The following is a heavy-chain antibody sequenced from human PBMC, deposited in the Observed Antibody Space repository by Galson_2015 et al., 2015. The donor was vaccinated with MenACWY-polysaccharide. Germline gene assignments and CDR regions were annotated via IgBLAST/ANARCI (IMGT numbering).Heavy chain of an antibody. Sequence: MHWVRQAPGKGLVWVSRIKSDGSSTSYADSVKGRFTISRDNAKNTLYLQMNSLRAEDTAVYYCARGYSGYDWGQGTLVTVSS. V-gene: IGHV3-74*01. CDR2: IKSDGSST. D-gene: IGHD5-12*01. CDR3: ARGYSGYD. J-gene: IGHJ4*02.